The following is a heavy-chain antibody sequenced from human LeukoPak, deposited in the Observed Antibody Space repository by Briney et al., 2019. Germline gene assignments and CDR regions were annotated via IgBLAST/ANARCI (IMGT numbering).Heavy chain of an antibody. J-gene: IGHJ4*02. CDR1: GGSISGFY. D-gene: IGHD1-7*01. CDR3: ARVRVFHGNYVHFDY. V-gene: IGHV4-59*01. CDR2: VSYSGST. Sequence: KPSETLSLTCTVSGGSISGFYWNWIRQPPGKGLEWIAYVSYSGSTKYNPSLKSRVTISVDTSKNQFSLKLSSVTAADTAVYYCARVRVFHGNYVHFDYWGQGTLVTVSS.